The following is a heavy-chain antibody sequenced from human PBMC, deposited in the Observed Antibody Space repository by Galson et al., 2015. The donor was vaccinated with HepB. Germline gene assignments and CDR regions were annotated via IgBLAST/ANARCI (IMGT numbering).Heavy chain of an antibody. D-gene: IGHD2-2*01. Sequence: QSGAEVKKPGESLRISCKGSGYSFTSYWISWVRQMPGKGLEWMGRIDPSDSYTNYSPSFQGHVTISADKSISTAYLQWSSLKASDTAMYYCAGLSASCSTSCRYYYYYGMDVWGQGTTVTVSS. V-gene: IGHV5-10-1*01. CDR1: GYSFTSYW. CDR3: AGLSASCSTSCRYYYYYGMDV. CDR2: IDPSDSYT. J-gene: IGHJ6*02.